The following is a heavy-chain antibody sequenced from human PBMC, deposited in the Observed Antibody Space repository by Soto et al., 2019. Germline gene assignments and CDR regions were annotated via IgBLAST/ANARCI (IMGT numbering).Heavy chain of an antibody. J-gene: IGHJ5*02. CDR2: IYYSGST. V-gene: IGHV4-30-4*01. Sequence: PSETLSLTCTVSGGSISSGDYFWSWIRQPPGKGLEWIGYIYYSGSTYYNPSLKSRVTISVDTSKNQFSLKLRSVTAADTAGYYYVGGWHGFDPWGQGTLVTVSS. CDR3: VGGWHGFDP. D-gene: IGHD3-16*01. CDR1: GGSISSGDYF.